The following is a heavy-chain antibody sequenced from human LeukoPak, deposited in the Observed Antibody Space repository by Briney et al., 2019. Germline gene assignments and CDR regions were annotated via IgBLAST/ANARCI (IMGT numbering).Heavy chain of an antibody. Sequence: SETLSLTCTVSGGSISSSSYYWGWIRQPPGKGLEWIGGIYYTGSTFYNPSLKSRVTISVDTSKNQFSLKLSSVTAADTAVYYCARVGKRYWFDPWGQGTLVTVSS. D-gene: IGHD1-26*01. CDR1: GGSISSSSYY. V-gene: IGHV4-39*01. CDR2: IYYTGST. J-gene: IGHJ5*02. CDR3: ARVGKRYWFDP.